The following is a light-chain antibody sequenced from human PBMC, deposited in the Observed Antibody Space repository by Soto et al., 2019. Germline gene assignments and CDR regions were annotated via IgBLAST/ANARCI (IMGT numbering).Light chain of an antibody. CDR3: SSYTTSNTRQIV. J-gene: IGLJ1*01. CDR1: SSEVCGYNY. CDR2: DVS. Sequence: QSALTQPTSVSGSPGQSITISCTGTSSEVCGYNYVSWYQHHPGKAPKLMIFDVSNRPSGVSNRFSGSKSGNTASLTISGLQPEDEADYYCSSYTTSNTRQIVFGTGTKVTVL. V-gene: IGLV2-14*03.